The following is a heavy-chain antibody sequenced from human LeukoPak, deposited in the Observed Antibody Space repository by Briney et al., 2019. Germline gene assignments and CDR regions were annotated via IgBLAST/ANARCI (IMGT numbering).Heavy chain of an antibody. D-gene: IGHD5-12*01. CDR1: GFTFSSYG. V-gene: IGHV3-48*04. Sequence: GGSLRLSCAASGFTFSSYGMHWVRQAPGQGLEWVSYISSGSSSVYYADSVKGRFTISRDNAKNSLYLQMNSLRAEDTAVYYCARPVDYNAGDYWGQGTLVTVSS. J-gene: IGHJ4*02. CDR3: ARPVDYNAGDY. CDR2: ISSGSSSV.